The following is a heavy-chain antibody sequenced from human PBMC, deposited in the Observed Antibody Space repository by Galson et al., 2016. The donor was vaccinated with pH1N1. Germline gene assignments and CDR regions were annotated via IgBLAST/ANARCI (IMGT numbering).Heavy chain of an antibody. CDR3: ARGDYVGYFVDQ. D-gene: IGHD4-23*01. J-gene: IGHJ4*02. CDR2: VYTDGGRT. Sequence: SLRLSCAASGFTFSAYWMHWVRQAPGKGLVWVSRVYTDGGRTGYADSVRGRFTISRDNAKNPLYLQMSSLSAEDTAVYYCARGDYVGYFVDQWGQGTLVAVSS. CDR1: GFTFSAYW. V-gene: IGHV3-74*01.